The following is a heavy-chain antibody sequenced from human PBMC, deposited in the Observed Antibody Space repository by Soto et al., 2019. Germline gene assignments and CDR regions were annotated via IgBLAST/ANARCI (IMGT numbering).Heavy chain of an antibody. CDR2: IFSNGGST. V-gene: IGHV3-64D*06. Sequence: GGSLRRSFSASGFTFNLYAMHWVRLAPGKGLEYVSAIFSNGGSTYYADSVKGRFTISRDNSKTTVYLQMSSLRVEDTAVYYCVRASKVRNQFDNGGQEALDTVSS. J-gene: IGHJ4*02. CDR1: GFTFNLYA. CDR3: VRASKVRNQFDN.